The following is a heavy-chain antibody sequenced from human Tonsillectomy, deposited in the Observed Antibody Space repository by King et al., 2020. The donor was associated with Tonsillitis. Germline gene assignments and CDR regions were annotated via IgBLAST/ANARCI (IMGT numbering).Heavy chain of an antibody. CDR3: AAEVRHYYDSSNNEN. CDR2: IVVGSGNT. J-gene: IGHJ4*02. CDR1: GFTFTSSA. Sequence: QLVESGPEVKKPGTSVKVSCKASGFTFTSSAMQRVRQARGQRLEWIGWIVVGSGNTNYAQKFQERVTITRDMSTSTAYMELSSLRSEDTAVYYCAAEVRHYYDSSNNENWGQGTLVTVSS. V-gene: IGHV1-58*02. D-gene: IGHD3-22*01.